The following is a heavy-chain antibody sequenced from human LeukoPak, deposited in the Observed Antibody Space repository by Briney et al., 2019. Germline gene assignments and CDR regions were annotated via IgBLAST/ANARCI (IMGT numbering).Heavy chain of an antibody. Sequence: ASVKVSCKVSGYTLTELSMHWVRQAPGKGLEWMGGFDPEDGETIYAQKFQGRVTMTEDTSTDTAYMELSSLRSEDTAVYYCARVPIWGYDSSGPLDYWGQGTLVTVSS. V-gene: IGHV1-24*01. CDR3: ARVPIWGYDSSGPLDY. CDR2: FDPEDGET. J-gene: IGHJ4*02. D-gene: IGHD3-22*01. CDR1: GYTLTELS.